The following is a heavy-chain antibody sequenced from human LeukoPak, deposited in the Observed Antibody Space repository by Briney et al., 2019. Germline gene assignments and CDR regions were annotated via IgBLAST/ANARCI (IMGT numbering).Heavy chain of an antibody. J-gene: IGHJ4*02. CDR3: ARDLSSTSNWELDY. CDR1: GYTFIHYF. V-gene: IGHV1-2*06. CDR2: INSNSGGT. Sequence: GASVKVSCKASGYTFIHYFIHLVRQAPGQGLEWIGRINSNSGGTEYTQKFQGRVTMTRDTSITTVYMELSSLTSDDTAVYYCARDLSSTSNWELDYWGQGTLVTVSS. D-gene: IGHD7-27*01.